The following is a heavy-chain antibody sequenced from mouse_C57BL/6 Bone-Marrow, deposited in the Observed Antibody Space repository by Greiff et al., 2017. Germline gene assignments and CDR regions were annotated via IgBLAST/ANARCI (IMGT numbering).Heavy chain of an antibody. D-gene: IGHD2-3*01. CDR1: GYTFTSYG. V-gene: IGHV1-81*01. CDR2: IYPRSGTT. Sequence: VQLQQSGAELAGPGASVKLSCKASGYTFTSYGISWVKQRTGQGLEWIGEIYPRSGTTYYNEKFKGKGTLTEDKSSSTAYMELRSLTSEDSAVYFCARERWLLNYWGQGTTLTVSS. J-gene: IGHJ2*01. CDR3: ARERWLLNY.